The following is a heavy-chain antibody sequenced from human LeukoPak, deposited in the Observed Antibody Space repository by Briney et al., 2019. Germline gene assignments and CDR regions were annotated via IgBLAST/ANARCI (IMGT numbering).Heavy chain of an antibody. J-gene: IGHJ5*02. CDR2: INYSGST. D-gene: IGHD1-7*01. CDR3: ARDALTGTTRFDP. Sequence: SETLSLTCTVSGGSISSYCWSWIRQPPGKGLEWIGFINYSGSTNYNPSLKSRVTISVDPSKNQFSLKLNSVTAADTAVYYCARDALTGTTRFDPWGQGTLVTVSS. CDR1: GGSISSYC. V-gene: IGHV4-59*01.